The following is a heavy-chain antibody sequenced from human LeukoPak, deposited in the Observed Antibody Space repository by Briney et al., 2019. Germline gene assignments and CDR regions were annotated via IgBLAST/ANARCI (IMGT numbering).Heavy chain of an antibody. D-gene: IGHD3-22*01. CDR2: IYPGDSDT. CDR1: GYSVTSYC. CDR3: ARSSDSSGYYDYFDY. J-gene: IGHJ4*02. Sequence: GESLKISCKGSGYSVTSYCLGWVRQMPGKGLGWMAVIYPGDSDTKYSPSFQGHVTISADSSSSTAYLQWSSLKASDTAMYYCARSSDSSGYYDYFDYWGQGTLVTVSS. V-gene: IGHV5-51*01.